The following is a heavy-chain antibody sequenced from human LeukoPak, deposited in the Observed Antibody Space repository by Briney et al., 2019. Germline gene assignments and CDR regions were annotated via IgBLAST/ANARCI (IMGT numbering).Heavy chain of an antibody. J-gene: IGHJ4*02. V-gene: IGHV1-2*02. Sequence: ASVKVSCKASGYTFTGYYMHWVRQAPGQGLEWMGWINPNSGGTNYAQKFQGRVTMARDTSIDTAYMDLSRLRSDDKAVYYCARGDYDILTGWPYWGQGTLVTVSS. D-gene: IGHD3-9*01. CDR1: GYTFTGYY. CDR3: ARGDYDILTGWPY. CDR2: INPNSGGT.